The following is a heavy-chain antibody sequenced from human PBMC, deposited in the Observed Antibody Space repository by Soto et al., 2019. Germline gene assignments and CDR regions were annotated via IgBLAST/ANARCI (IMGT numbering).Heavy chain of an antibody. CDR3: ARQRRHICHX. CDR2: IKPGTSDI. V-gene: IGHV5-51*01. Sequence: GEALKISWKGVGYKFGSAWIGWVRQMPGKGLELMVIIKPGTSDIRYSPSCRGHVTISADEAVSTAYLQWSSLKSSDTAMYYCARQRRHICHXWGQGTLVTVSX. D-gene: IGHD3-3*02. CDR1: GYKFGSAW. J-gene: IGHJ4*02.